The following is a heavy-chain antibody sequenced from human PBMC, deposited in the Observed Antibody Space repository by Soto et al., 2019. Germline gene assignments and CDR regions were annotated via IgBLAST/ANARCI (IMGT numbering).Heavy chain of an antibody. V-gene: IGHV1-2*04. Sequence: ASVKVSCKASGYTFTGYYMHWVRQAPGQGLEWMGWINPNSGGTNYAQKFQGWVTMTRDTSISTAYMELSRLRSDDTAVYYCARDGDYDFWSGYYTFDYWGQGTLVTVS. J-gene: IGHJ4*02. CDR1: GYTFTGYY. CDR2: INPNSGGT. CDR3: ARDGDYDFWSGYYTFDY. D-gene: IGHD3-3*01.